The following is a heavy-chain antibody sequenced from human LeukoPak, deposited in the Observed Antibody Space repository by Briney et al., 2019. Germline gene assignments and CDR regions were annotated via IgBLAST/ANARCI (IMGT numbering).Heavy chain of an antibody. D-gene: IGHD2-2*01. CDR2: IYYSGST. CDR1: GGSVSSGSYC. Sequence: SETLSLTCTVSGGSVSSGSYCWSWLRQPPGKGLEWIGYIYYSGSTNYNPSLKSRVTISVDTSKNQFSLKLSSVTAADTAVYYCARDRVVPAAIIYYYYGMDVWGQGTTVTVSS. CDR3: ARDRVVPAAIIYYYYGMDV. V-gene: IGHV4-61*01. J-gene: IGHJ6*02.